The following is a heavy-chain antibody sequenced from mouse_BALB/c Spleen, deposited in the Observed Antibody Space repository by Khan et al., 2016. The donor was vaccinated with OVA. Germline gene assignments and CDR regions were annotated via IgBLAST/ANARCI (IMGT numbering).Heavy chain of an antibody. Sequence: EVELVESGGGLVRPGGSLKLSCAASGFTFNNYAMSWVRQTPEKRLEWVATVSSGGSYTYYPDSVKGRFTISRDNADNTLCLQMSRRRSEDTAMYYCARQGGIYDGPFDYWGQGTTLTVSS. CDR1: GFTFNNYA. CDR3: ARQGGIYDGPFDY. V-gene: IGHV5-9-3*01. CDR2: VSSGGSYT. J-gene: IGHJ2*01. D-gene: IGHD2-3*01.